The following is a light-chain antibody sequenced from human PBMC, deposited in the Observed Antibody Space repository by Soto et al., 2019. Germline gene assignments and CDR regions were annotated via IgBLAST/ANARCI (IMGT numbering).Light chain of an antibody. CDR2: EVT. CDR3: SSYTSSSLYV. V-gene: IGLV2-14*01. CDR1: SSDIGGHHF. Sequence: LTQPASVSGSPGQSITISCTGTSSDIGGHHFVSWYQQQSGKAPKLVIYEVTDRPSGVSDRFSGSKSGNTASLTISGLQPEDEADYYCSSYTSSSLYVFGTGTKAPS. J-gene: IGLJ1*01.